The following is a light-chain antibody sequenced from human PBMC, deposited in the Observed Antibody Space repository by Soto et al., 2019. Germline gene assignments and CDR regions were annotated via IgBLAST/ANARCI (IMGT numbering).Light chain of an antibody. Sequence: QSALTQPASVSGSPGQSITISCTGTSSDVGSYKYVSWYQHYPGKAPKLIIYEVSNRPSGVSDRFSGSKSGNTASLTISELQDEDEADYYCISYTTSSTVVFGGGTKLTGL. CDR1: SSDVGSYKY. CDR2: EVS. J-gene: IGLJ2*01. CDR3: ISYTTSSTVV. V-gene: IGLV2-14*01.